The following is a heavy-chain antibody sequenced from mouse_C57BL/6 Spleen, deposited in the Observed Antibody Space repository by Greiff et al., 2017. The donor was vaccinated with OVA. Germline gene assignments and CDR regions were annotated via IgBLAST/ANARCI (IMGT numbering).Heavy chain of an antibody. D-gene: IGHD1-1*01. CDR1: GYTFTDYY. CDR3: ARRYYGSFYWYFDV. J-gene: IGHJ1*03. Sequence: VQLQQSGPELVKPGASVKISCKASGYTFTDYYMNWVKQSHGKSLEWIGDINPNNGGTSYNQKFKGKATLTVDKSSSTAYMELRSLTSEDSAVYYCARRYYGSFYWYFDVWGTGTTVTVSS. V-gene: IGHV1-26*01. CDR2: INPNNGGT.